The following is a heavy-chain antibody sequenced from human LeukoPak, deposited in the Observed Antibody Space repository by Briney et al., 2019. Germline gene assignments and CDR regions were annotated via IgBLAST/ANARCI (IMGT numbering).Heavy chain of an antibody. CDR2: ISGDGGST. CDR3: AKDTIGGLGELSCDY. V-gene: IGHV3-43*02. D-gene: IGHD3-16*02. Sequence: GGSLRLSCAAPGFTFDDYAMHWVRQAPGKGLEWVSLISGDGGSTYYADSVEGRFTISRDNSKNSLYLQMNSLRTEDTALYYCAKDTIGGLGELSCDYWGQGTLVTVSS. J-gene: IGHJ4*02. CDR1: GFTFDDYA.